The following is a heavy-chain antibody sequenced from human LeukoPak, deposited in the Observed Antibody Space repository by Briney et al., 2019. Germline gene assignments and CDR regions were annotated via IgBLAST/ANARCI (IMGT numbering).Heavy chain of an antibody. Sequence: GGSLRLSCTASGFPFSDYSMNWVRQAPGKGLEWISCIGISSGNTKYADSVRGRFTISADNPKNSLYLQMNSLRVEDTAVYYCARDHNYAFDNWGQGTLVSVSS. V-gene: IGHV3-21*05. CDR2: IGISSGNT. D-gene: IGHD1-1*01. CDR3: ARDHNYAFDN. J-gene: IGHJ4*02. CDR1: GFPFSDYS.